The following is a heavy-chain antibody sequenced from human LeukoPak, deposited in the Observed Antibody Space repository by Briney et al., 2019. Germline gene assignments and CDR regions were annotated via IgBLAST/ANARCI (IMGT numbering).Heavy chain of an antibody. V-gene: IGHV3-23*01. Sequence: GGSLRLYCAASGFNFSSYAMTWFRQAPGKGLEWVSAVSDSGTRTLYADSVKGRFAISRNSLRADDTAVYYCARPGCGGNCYYRMDVWGKGTTVTVSS. CDR2: VSDSGTRT. CDR1: GFNFSSYA. D-gene: IGHD2-21*01. CDR3: ARPGCGGNCYYRMDV. J-gene: IGHJ6*04.